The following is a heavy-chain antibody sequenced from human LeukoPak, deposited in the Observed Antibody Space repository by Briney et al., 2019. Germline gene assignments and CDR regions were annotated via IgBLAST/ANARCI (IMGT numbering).Heavy chain of an antibody. CDR1: GGSVSSGSYY. CDR2: IYYSGST. J-gene: IGHJ6*02. V-gene: IGHV4-61*01. CDR3: ARDSRSRGMDV. Sequence: SETLSLTCTVSGGSVSSGSYYWRWIRQPPGKGLEWIGYIYYSGSTNYNPSLKSRVTISVDTSKNQFSLKLSSVTAADTAVYYCARDSRSRGMDVWGQGTTVTVSS.